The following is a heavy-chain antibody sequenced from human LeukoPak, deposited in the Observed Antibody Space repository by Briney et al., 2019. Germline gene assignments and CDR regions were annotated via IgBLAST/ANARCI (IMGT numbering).Heavy chain of an antibody. V-gene: IGHV4-39*01. CDR3: ARHSGLSMIVVVITPAFDI. Sequence: SETLSLTCTVSGGSISSGSHYWTWVRQPPGKGLKWLGSIYYSGSTYYNPSLKSRVTISVDTSKNQFSLKLSSVTAADTAVYYCARHSGLSMIVVVITPAFDIWGEGTMVSVSS. CDR2: IYYSGST. J-gene: IGHJ3*02. D-gene: IGHD3-22*01. CDR1: GGSISSGSHY.